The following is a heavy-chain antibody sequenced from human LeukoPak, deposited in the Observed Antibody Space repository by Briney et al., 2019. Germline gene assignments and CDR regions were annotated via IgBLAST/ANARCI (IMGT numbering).Heavy chain of an antibody. V-gene: IGHV4-38-2*02. CDR3: ARIYSSGWIVDY. Sequence: SETLSLTCTVSGYSISSGYYWGWIRQPPGKGLEWIGSIYHSGSTYYNPSLKSRVTISVDTSKNQFSLKLSSVTAADTAVYYCARIYSSGWIVDYWGQGTLVTVS. J-gene: IGHJ4*02. CDR1: GYSISSGYY. CDR2: IYHSGST. D-gene: IGHD6-19*01.